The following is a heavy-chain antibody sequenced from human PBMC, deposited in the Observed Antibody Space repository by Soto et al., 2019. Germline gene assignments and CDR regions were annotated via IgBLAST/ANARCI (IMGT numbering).Heavy chain of an antibody. CDR1: DGPISSYY. Sequence: PSETLSLTCTVSDGPISSYYWTWIRQPPGKGLEWIGYVYYSGGTNYNPSLQSRVTISVDTSKNQFSLKLSSVTAADTAVYYCARDAESGVYYYYGMDVWGQGTTVTVSS. CDR3: ARDAESGVYYYYGMDV. J-gene: IGHJ6*02. V-gene: IGHV4-59*01. D-gene: IGHD1-26*01. CDR2: VYYSGGT.